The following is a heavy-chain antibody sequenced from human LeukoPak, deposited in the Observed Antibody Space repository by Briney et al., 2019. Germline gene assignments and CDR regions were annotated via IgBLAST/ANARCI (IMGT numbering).Heavy chain of an antibody. CDR2: IIPIFDTT. CDR1: GGTFSSYA. CDR3: ASGRTDIVVVPATLRNYYFDY. J-gene: IGHJ4*02. Sequence: SVKVSCKASGGTFSSYAINWVRQAPGQGLEWMGGIIPIFDTTNYAQNFQGRVTITADKSTNTAYMELSSLRSEDTAVYYCASGRTDIVVVPATLRNYYFDYWGQGTLVTVSS. V-gene: IGHV1-69*06. D-gene: IGHD2-2*01.